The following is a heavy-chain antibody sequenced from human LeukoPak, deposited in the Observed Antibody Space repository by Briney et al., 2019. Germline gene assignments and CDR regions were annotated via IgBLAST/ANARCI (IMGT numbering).Heavy chain of an antibody. CDR3: AREGVGATPFDY. D-gene: IGHD1-26*01. J-gene: IGHJ4*02. CDR1: GFTFSSYG. Sequence: PGGTLRLSCAASGFTFSSYGMSWVRQAPGKGLEWVSGISWNSGSIGYADSVKGRFTISRDNAKNSLYLQMNSLRAEDTAVYYCAREGVGATPFDYWGQGTLVTVSS. CDR2: ISWNSGSI. V-gene: IGHV3-20*04.